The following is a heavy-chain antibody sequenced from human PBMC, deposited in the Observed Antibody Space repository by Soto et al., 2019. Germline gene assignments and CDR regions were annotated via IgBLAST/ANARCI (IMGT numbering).Heavy chain of an antibody. Sequence: SETLSLTCAVYGGSFSGYYWSWIRQPPGKGLEWIGEINHSGSTNYNPPLKSRVTISVDTSKNQFSLKLSSVTAADTAVYYCARGPRPYDSSGYYAPPRTFFDYWGQGTLVTVS. D-gene: IGHD3-22*01. CDR3: ARGPRPYDSSGYYAPPRTFFDY. J-gene: IGHJ4*02. CDR1: GGSFSGYY. V-gene: IGHV4-34*01. CDR2: INHSGST.